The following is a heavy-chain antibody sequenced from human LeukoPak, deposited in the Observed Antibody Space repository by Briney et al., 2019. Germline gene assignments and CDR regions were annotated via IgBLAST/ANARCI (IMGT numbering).Heavy chain of an antibody. J-gene: IGHJ6*02. CDR1: GFTFDDYA. Sequence: GGSLRLSCAASGFTFDDYAMHRVRQVPGKGLEWVSLISKNGGRTHYADSVKGRFTISRDNSKNSLYLQMNSLRTEGAAFYYCAKDNPPPAGIYYYGLPSGAEGPRSPSP. CDR2: ISKNGGRT. CDR3: AKDNPPPAGIYYYGLPS. V-gene: IGHV3-43*02. D-gene: IGHD1-14*01.